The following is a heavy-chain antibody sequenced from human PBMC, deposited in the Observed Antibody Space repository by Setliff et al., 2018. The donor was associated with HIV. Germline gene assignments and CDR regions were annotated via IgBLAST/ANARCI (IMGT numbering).Heavy chain of an antibody. D-gene: IGHD7-27*01. Sequence: PSETLSLTCTVSGDSINSGDSYWTWIRHHPGKGLEWIGYIYYSGSTNYNPSLKSRVIISVDSSKNQFFLKLTSVTAADTAMYYCARVSQDLLGAFDIWGQGTMVTVS. CDR1: GDSINSGDSY. V-gene: IGHV4-31*03. CDR2: IYYSGST. CDR3: ARVSQDLLGAFDI. J-gene: IGHJ3*02.